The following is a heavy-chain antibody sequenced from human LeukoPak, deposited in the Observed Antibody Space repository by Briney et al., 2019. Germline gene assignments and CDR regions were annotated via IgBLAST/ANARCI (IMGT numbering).Heavy chain of an antibody. CDR2: IYYSGST. CDR3: ARGIGRWLHSEFDY. J-gene: IGHJ4*02. D-gene: IGHD5-24*01. Sequence: SQTLSLTCTVSGGSISSSSYYWGWIRQPPGKGLEWIGSIYYSGSTYYNPSLKSRVTISVDTSKNQFSLKLSSVTAADTAVYYCARGIGRWLHSEFDYWGQGTLVTVSS. V-gene: IGHV4-39*07. CDR1: GGSISSSSYY.